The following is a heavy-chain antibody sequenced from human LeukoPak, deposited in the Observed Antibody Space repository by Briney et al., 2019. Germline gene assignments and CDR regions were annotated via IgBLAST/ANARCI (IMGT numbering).Heavy chain of an antibody. CDR2: VYYSGRT. D-gene: IGHD1-26*01. J-gene: IGHJ2*01. Sequence: SETLSLTCTVSGCSITSSSYYWGWIRQPPGKGLEGIRPVYYSGRTYYNPSLKSRVTISLDTSKKQSSLTWSCVTAADTAGYCCARHPPGWELPKYIDLSGRGNLVTVSS. V-gene: IGHV4-39*01. CDR1: GCSITSSSYY. CDR3: ARHPPGWELPKYIDL.